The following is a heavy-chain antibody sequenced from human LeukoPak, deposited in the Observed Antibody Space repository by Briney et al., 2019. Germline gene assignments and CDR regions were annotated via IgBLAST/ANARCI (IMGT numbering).Heavy chain of an antibody. D-gene: IGHD6-13*01. Sequence: ASVKVSCKASGYTFTGYYMHWVRQAPGQGLEWIGLINPNSRGTNYAQKFQGRVTMTRDTSIRTAYMELSRLRSDDTAVYYCAREFEAAAGTVWFDPWGQGTLVTVSS. CDR3: AREFEAAAGTVWFDP. J-gene: IGHJ5*02. V-gene: IGHV1-2*02. CDR2: INPNSRGT. CDR1: GYTFTGYY.